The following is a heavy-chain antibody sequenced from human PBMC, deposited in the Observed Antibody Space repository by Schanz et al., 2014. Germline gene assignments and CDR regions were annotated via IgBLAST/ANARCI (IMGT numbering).Heavy chain of an antibody. Sequence: QVQLVQSGAEVKKPGASVKVSCKASGYTFTRYYIHWVRQAPGQGLEWMGIINPSGGSTTYAQKSQGRGTRTSDTSTSTVYMELSSLRSEDTAVYYCARNYGGHSEESDRYGMDVWGQGTTVTVSS. V-gene: IGHV1-46*01. CDR3: ARNYGGHSEESDRYGMDV. D-gene: IGHD4-17*01. CDR1: GYTFTRYY. CDR2: INPSGGST. J-gene: IGHJ6*02.